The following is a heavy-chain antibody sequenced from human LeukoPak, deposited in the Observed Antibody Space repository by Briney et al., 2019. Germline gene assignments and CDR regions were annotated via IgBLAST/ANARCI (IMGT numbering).Heavy chain of an antibody. CDR1: GYTFSRYS. CDR3: ASRIMRPWELLGTLPHY. CDR2: ISGSGGST. J-gene: IGHJ4*02. Sequence: GGSLRLSCAASGYTFSRYSMNWVRQAPGKGLEWVSAISGSGGSTYYADSVKGRFTISRDNAKNSLYLQMNSLRAEDTAVYYCASRIMRPWELLGTLPHYWGQGTLVTVSS. V-gene: IGHV3-21*04. D-gene: IGHD1-26*01.